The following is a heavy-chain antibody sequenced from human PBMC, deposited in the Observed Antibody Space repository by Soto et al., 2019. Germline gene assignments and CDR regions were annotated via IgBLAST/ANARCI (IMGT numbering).Heavy chain of an antibody. V-gene: IGHV1-8*01. D-gene: IGHD6-13*01. J-gene: IGHJ6*02. CDR3: ARGRKGSSWSLRTGGMDV. Sequence: VASVKVSCKASGYTFTSYDINWVRQATGQGLEWMGWMNPNSGNTGYAQKFQGRVTMTRNTSISTAYMELSSLRSEDTAVYYCARGRKGSSWSLRTGGMDVWGQGTTVTVSS. CDR1: GYTFTSYD. CDR2: MNPNSGNT.